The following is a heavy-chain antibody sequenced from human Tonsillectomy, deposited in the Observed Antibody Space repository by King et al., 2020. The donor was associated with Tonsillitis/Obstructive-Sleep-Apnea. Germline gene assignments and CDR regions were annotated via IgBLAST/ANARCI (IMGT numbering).Heavy chain of an antibody. CDR1: GDSISSSSSY. CDR3: ASRDCSGSSCYWDY. Sequence: QLQESGPGLVRPSETLSLTCTVSGDSISSSSSYWGWIRQPPGKGLEWIGSIYYSGSTYYNPSLKSRVTISVDTSKNQFSLKLSSVTAADTAVYSCASRDCSGSSCYWDYWGQGTLVTVSS. CDR2: IYYSGST. D-gene: IGHD2-2*01. V-gene: IGHV4-39*01. J-gene: IGHJ4*02.